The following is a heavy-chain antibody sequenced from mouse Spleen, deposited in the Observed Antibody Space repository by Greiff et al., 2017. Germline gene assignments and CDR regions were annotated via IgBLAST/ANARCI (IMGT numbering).Heavy chain of an antibody. CDR3: ARVTGTRGVFDY. J-gene: IGHJ2*01. CDR2: IDPSDSYT. Sequence: QVQLQQPGAELVKPGASVKLSCKASGYTFTSYWMQWVKQRPGQGLEWIGEIDPSDSYTNYNQKFKGKATLTVDTSSSTAYMQLSSLTSEDSAVYYCARVTGTRGVFDYWGQGTTLTVSS. CDR1: GYTFTSYW. V-gene: IGHV1-50*01. D-gene: IGHD4-1*01.